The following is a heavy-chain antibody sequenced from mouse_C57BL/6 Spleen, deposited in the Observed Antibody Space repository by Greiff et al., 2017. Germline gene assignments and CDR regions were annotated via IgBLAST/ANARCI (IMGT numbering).Heavy chain of an antibody. Sequence: VQLQQPGAELVKPGASVKMSCKASGYTFTSYWITWVKQRPGQGLAWIGDIYPGSGSTNYNEKFKSKATLSVDTSSSTAYMQLSSLTSEDSAVYYCAREVTTVVAPLDYWGQGTTLTVSS. V-gene: IGHV1-55*01. CDR1: GYTFTSYW. J-gene: IGHJ2*01. CDR2: IYPGSGST. CDR3: AREVTTVVAPLDY. D-gene: IGHD1-1*01.